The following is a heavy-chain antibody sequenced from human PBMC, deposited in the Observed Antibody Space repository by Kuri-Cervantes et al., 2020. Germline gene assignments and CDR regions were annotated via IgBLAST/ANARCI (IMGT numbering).Heavy chain of an antibody. D-gene: IGHD3-10*01. V-gene: IGHV1-2*02. CDR1: GYTFTGYY. J-gene: IGHJ4*02. Sequence: ASLKVSCKASGYTFTGYYMHWVRQAPGQGHEWMGWIKPNSGGTNYAQKFQGRVTMTRDTSISTAYMVLSRLRSDDTAVYYCARGSRVITMVRGVIGSFDYWGQGTLVTVSS. CDR3: ARGSRVITMVRGVIGSFDY. CDR2: IKPNSGGT.